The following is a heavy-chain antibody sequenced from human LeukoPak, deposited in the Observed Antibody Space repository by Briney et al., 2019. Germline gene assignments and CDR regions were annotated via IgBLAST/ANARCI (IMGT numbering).Heavy chain of an antibody. J-gene: IGHJ4*02. CDR1: GGSISSYY. CDR3: ARDRRSEDFWSGLDY. D-gene: IGHD3-3*01. V-gene: IGHV4-59*01. Sequence: SETLSLTCTVSGGSISSYYWSLIRQPPGKGLEWIGYIYYSGSNNYNPSLKSRVTISVDTSKNQFSLKLSSVTAADTAVYYCARDRRSEDFWSGLDYWGQGTLVTVSS. CDR2: IYYSGSN.